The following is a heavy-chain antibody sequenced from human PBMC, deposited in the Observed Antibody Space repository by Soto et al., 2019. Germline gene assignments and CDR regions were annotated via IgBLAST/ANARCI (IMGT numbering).Heavy chain of an antibody. V-gene: IGHV5-51*01. CDR3: ALFSVYDPTGLFDY. D-gene: IGHD5-12*01. CDR2: IYPDDSDT. Sequence: GESLKISCKASGYSFINYWIGWVRQMPGKGLEWMGIIYPDDSDTRYSPSFQGQVTISADKSISTAYLQWSSLKASDTAMYYCALFSVYDPTGLFDYWGQGTLVTVSS. CDR1: GYSFINYW. J-gene: IGHJ4*02.